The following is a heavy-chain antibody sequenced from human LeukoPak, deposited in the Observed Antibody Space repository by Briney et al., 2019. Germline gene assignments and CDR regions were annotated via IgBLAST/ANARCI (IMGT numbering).Heavy chain of an antibody. V-gene: IGHV3-74*01. CDR3: VRGGLEPFAY. CDR2: INPEETTV. CDR1: GFIFSTYW. D-gene: IGHD1-1*01. J-gene: IGHJ4*02. Sequence: PGGSLRLSCAASGFIFSTYWMHWVSQAPGKWLVWVSRINPEETTVNYADSVRGRFTISRDKARNTLYLQMDSLRGEDVAVYYCVRGGLEPFAYWGQGTPVSVSS.